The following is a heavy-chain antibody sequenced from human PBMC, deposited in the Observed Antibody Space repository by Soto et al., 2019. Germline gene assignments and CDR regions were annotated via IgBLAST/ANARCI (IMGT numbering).Heavy chain of an antibody. CDR2: ISRSGDSE. V-gene: IGHV3-11*01. D-gene: IGHD3-3*01. J-gene: IGHJ6*04. CDR3: ARGVLEEEDDFVSAGGYLDV. Sequence: QVQLVESGGGLVKPGGSLRLSCAASGFTFSDYYMSWMRQAPGKGLEWVSYISRSGDSEYFADSVNGRFTISRDNAQKSLYLQMSSLRDDDTAVYFCARGVLEEEDDFVSAGGYLDVWGKGTTVTVSS. CDR1: GFTFSDYY.